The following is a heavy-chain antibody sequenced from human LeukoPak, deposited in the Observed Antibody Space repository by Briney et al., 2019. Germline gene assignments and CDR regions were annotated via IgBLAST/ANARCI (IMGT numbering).Heavy chain of an antibody. D-gene: IGHD3-22*01. J-gene: IGHJ4*02. CDR1: GFTFSSYS. CDR3: ARDGGSGYADY. CDR2: ISSSSSYI. Sequence: GRSLRLSCAASGFTFSSYSMNWVRQAPGKGLEWVSSISSSSSYIYYADSVKGRFTISRDNAKNSLYLQMNSLRAEDTAVYYCARDGGSGYADYWGQGTLVTVSS. V-gene: IGHV3-21*01.